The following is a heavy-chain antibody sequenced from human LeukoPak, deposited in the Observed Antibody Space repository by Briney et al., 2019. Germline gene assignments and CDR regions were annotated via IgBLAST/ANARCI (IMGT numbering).Heavy chain of an antibody. J-gene: IGHJ4*02. D-gene: IGHD3-22*01. V-gene: IGHV4-61*01. CDR1: GGSVSSGSYY. CDR2: IYHSGST. Sequence: SETLSLTCTVSGGSVSSGSYYWSWIRQPPGKGLEWIGEIYHSGSTNYNPSLKSRVTISVDKSKNQFSLKLSSVTAADTAVYYCAREMRERPYYYDSSGYPFDYWGQGTLVTVSS. CDR3: AREMRERPYYYDSSGYPFDY.